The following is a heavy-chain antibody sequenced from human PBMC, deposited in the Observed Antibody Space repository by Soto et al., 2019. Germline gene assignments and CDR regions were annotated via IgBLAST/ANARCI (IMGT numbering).Heavy chain of an antibody. CDR2: IYYSGST. V-gene: IGHV4-39*01. J-gene: IGHJ5*02. Sequence: SETLSLTCTVSGGSISSSSYYWGWFRQPPGKGLEWIGSIYYSGSTYYNPSLKSRVTISVDTSKNQFSLKLSSVTAADTAVYYCARRMGDYDSNWFDPWGQGTLVT. D-gene: IGHD5-12*01. CDR1: GGSISSSSYY. CDR3: ARRMGDYDSNWFDP.